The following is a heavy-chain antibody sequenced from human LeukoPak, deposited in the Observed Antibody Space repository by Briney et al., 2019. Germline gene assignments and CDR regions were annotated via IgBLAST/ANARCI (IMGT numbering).Heavy chain of an antibody. CDR2: INPTGGST. Sequence: ASVKVSCEASGYTFTSYFIHWVRQAPGEGLEWMGIINPTGGSTGYAQKFQGRVTMTRDTSTSTVYMELSSLRSEDTAVYYCARGRVTATDGFDIWGQGTTVIVSS. CDR3: ARGRVTATDGFDI. D-gene: IGHD2-21*02. V-gene: IGHV1-46*01. CDR1: GYTFTSYF. J-gene: IGHJ3*02.